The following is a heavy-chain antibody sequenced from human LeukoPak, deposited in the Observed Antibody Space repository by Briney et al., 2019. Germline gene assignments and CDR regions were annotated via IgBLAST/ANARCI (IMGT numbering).Heavy chain of an antibody. J-gene: IGHJ5*02. Sequence: GESLKISCKGSGYGFTNYWFVWVRQLPGKGLEWMGIIYPGDSNTRYSPSFQGQVTISADKSNSTAYLQWSSLKASDTAMYYCARLAEYYDSSGYPSWGQGTLVTVSS. V-gene: IGHV5-51*01. CDR3: ARLAEYYDSSGYPS. CDR1: GYGFTNYW. CDR2: IYPGDSNT. D-gene: IGHD3-22*01.